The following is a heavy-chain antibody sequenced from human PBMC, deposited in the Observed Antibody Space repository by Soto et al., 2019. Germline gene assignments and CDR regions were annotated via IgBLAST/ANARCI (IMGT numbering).Heavy chain of an antibody. D-gene: IGHD1-7*01. CDR1: GFTFSSYS. Sequence: EVQLVESGGGLVQPGGSLRLSCAASGFTFSSYSMNWVRQAPGKGLEWVSYISSSSSTIYYAASVKGRFTISRDNAKNSLYLQMNSLRDEDTAVYYCARDSFAGITGTPGDYWGQGTLVTVSS. J-gene: IGHJ4*02. V-gene: IGHV3-48*02. CDR3: ARDSFAGITGTPGDY. CDR2: ISSSSSTI.